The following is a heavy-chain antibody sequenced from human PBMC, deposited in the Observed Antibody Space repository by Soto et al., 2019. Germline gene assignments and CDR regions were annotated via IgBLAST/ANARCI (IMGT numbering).Heavy chain of an antibody. D-gene: IGHD6-19*01. CDR1: GYTFTSYG. V-gene: IGHV1-18*01. CDR2: ISAYNGNT. Sequence: GASVKVSCKASGYTFTSYGISWVRQAPGQGLEWMGWISAYNGNTNYAQKLQGRVTMTTDTSTSTAYMELRSLRSDDTAVYYCAFDPGIEVAGTFDYWGQGRLVNVS. J-gene: IGHJ4*02. CDR3: AFDPGIEVAGTFDY.